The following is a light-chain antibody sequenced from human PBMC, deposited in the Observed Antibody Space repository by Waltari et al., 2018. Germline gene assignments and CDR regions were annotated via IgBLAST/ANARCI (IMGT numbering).Light chain of an antibody. CDR2: DNN. CDR1: FPHIGIYY. CDR3: ATWVNSLSEVV. Sequence: QPVLTQLPSVSAAPGLKVTISCSGSFPHIGIYYVSCYYQLPGAAPKLFISDNNKRRSGIPDRISASKSGTSAPLGISGLQIGDEADYYCATWVNSLSEVVFGGGTKLTVL. V-gene: IGLV1-51*01. J-gene: IGLJ2*01.